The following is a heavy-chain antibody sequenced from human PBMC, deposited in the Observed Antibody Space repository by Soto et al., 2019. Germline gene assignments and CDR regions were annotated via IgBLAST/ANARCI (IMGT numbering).Heavy chain of an antibody. CDR2: IWYDGSNK. J-gene: IGHJ3*01. CDR1: GFTFSSYG. Sequence: PLRLSCAASGFTFSSYGMHWVRPAPGKGLEWVAVIWYDGSNKYYADSVKGRFTISRDNSKNTLYLQMNRLRAEDTAVYYCARDGGRWLELHVAAFDFWGQGTMVTVSS. CDR3: ARDGGRWLELHVAAFDF. V-gene: IGHV3-33*01. D-gene: IGHD5-12*01.